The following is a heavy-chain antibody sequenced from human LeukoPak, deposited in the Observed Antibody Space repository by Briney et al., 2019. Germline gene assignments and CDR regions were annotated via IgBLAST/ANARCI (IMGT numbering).Heavy chain of an antibody. CDR2: ISYDGSNK. V-gene: IGHV3-30*18. CDR3: AKACGYSYGTDY. J-gene: IGHJ4*02. Sequence: AVISYDGSNKYYADSVKGRFTISRDNSKNTLYLQMNSLRAEDTAVYYCAKACGYSYGTDYWGQGTLVTVSS. D-gene: IGHD5-18*01.